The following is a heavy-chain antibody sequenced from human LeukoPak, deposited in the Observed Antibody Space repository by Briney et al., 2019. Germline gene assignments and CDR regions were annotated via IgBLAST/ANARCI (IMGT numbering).Heavy chain of an antibody. J-gene: IGHJ4*02. Sequence: ASVKVSCKASGYTFTSYDINWVRQAPGQGLEWMGWISAYNGNTNYAQKLQGRVTMTTDTSTSTAYMELRSLRSDDTAVYYCARDPLRWQTPSDWGQGTLVTVSS. CDR2: ISAYNGNT. V-gene: IGHV1-18*01. CDR3: ARDPLRWQTPSD. D-gene: IGHD4-17*01. CDR1: GYTFTSYD.